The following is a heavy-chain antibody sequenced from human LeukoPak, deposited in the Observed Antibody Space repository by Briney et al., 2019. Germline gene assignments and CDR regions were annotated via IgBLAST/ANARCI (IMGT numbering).Heavy chain of an antibody. V-gene: IGHV3-23*01. D-gene: IGHD1-26*01. CDR3: VKSRRAGANQRGLFDY. CDR1: GFIFSSYA. Sequence: PGGSLRLSCAASGFIFSSYAMSWVRQAPGKGLEWVSSLSGSGISTCYADSVKGRFTISRDNSKNTLYLHMDSLRADDTAVYYCVKSRRAGANQRGLFDYWGQGTLVTVSP. J-gene: IGHJ4*02. CDR2: LSGSGIST.